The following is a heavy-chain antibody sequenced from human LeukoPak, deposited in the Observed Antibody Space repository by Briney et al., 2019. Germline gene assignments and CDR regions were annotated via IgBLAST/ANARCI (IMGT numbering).Heavy chain of an antibody. V-gene: IGHV1-69*06. CDR3: ARVGRYCSSTSCSLQWFDP. CDR1: GGTFSSYA. D-gene: IGHD2-2*01. J-gene: IGHJ5*02. CDR2: IIPIFGTA. Sequence: SVKVSCKASGGTFSSYAISWVRQAPGQGPEWMGGIIPIFGTANYAQEFQGRVTITADKSTSTAYMELSRLRSEDTAVYYCARVGRYCSSTSCSLQWFDPWGQGTLVTVSS.